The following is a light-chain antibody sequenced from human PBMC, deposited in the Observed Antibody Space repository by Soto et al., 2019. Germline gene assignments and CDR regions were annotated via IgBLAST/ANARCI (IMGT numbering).Light chain of an antibody. CDR2: GAS. V-gene: IGKV3-15*01. J-gene: IGKJ1*01. CDR3: QQYNNWPPWT. CDR1: QSVSSN. Sequence: EIVMTQSPATLSVSPGERATLSCRASQSVSSNLAWYQQKPGQAPRILIYGASTRATGIPARFSGSWSETEFTLTISSLQSEDFAVYYCQQYNNWPPWTFGQGTKVEIK.